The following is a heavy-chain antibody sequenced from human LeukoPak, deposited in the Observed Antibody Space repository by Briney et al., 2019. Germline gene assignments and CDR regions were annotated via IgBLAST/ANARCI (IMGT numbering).Heavy chain of an antibody. J-gene: IGHJ3*02. Sequence: SETLSLTCTVSGGSISSYYWSWIRQPPGKGLEWIGYIYYSGSTNYNPSLKSRVTISVDTSKNQFSLKLSSVTAADTAVYYCARDKGCSGGSCYSDDAFDTWGQGTMVTVSS. V-gene: IGHV4-59*01. D-gene: IGHD2-15*01. CDR2: IYYSGST. CDR1: GGSISSYY. CDR3: ARDKGCSGGSCYSDDAFDT.